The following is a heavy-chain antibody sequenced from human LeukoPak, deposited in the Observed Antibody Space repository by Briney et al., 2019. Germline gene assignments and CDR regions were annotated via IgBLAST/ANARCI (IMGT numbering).Heavy chain of an antibody. CDR1: GFTFSSYA. CDR3: ARDGTMIALVGFDY. V-gene: IGHV3-30-3*01. Sequence: GGSLRLSCAASGFTFSSYAMHWVRQAPGKGLEWVAVISYDGSNKYYADSVKGRFTISRDNSKNTLYLQMNSPRAEDTAVYYCARDGTMIALVGFDYWGQGTLVTVSS. D-gene: IGHD3-22*01. J-gene: IGHJ4*02. CDR2: ISYDGSNK.